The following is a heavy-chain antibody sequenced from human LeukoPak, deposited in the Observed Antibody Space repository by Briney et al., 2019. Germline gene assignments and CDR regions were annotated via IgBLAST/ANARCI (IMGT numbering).Heavy chain of an antibody. CDR2: ISSSSSYI. J-gene: IGHJ6*02. Sequence: PGGSLRLSCAASGFTFSSYSMNWVRQAPGKGLEWVSSISSSSSYIYYADSVKGRFTISRDNAKNSLYLQMNSLRAEDTAVYYCASESDTIVVVPAAMKGYYYGMDVWGQGTTVTVSS. CDR3: ASESDTIVVVPAAMKGYYYGMDV. D-gene: IGHD2-2*01. CDR1: GFTFSSYS. V-gene: IGHV3-21*01.